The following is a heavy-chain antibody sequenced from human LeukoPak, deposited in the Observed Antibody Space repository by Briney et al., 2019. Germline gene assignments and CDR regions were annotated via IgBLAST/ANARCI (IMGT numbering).Heavy chain of an antibody. J-gene: IGHJ3*01. CDR2: IYHSGST. CDR3: ARDQRYYDSSGYPEDGFDV. D-gene: IGHD3-22*01. Sequence: SETLSLTCAVSGASINSSNWWSWVRQSPGKGLEWIGEIYHSGSTNYNPSLKSRVTISVDKSKNQFSLKVTSVTAADTAMYYCARDQRYYDSSGYPEDGFDVWGQGTMVTVSS. V-gene: IGHV4-4*02. CDR1: GASINSSNW.